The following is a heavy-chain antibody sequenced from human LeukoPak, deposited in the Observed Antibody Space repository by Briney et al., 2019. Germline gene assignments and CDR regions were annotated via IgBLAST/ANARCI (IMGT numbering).Heavy chain of an antibody. CDR3: TIVVVITY. CDR1: GFTFSSYA. CDR2: ISYDGSNK. J-gene: IGHJ4*02. D-gene: IGHD3-22*01. V-gene: IGHV3-30*04. Sequence: PWGSLRLSCAASGFTFSSYAMHWVRQAPGKGLEWVAVISYDGSNKYYADSVKGRFTISRDNSKNTLYLQMNSLRAEDTAVYYCTIVVVITYWGQGTLVTVSS.